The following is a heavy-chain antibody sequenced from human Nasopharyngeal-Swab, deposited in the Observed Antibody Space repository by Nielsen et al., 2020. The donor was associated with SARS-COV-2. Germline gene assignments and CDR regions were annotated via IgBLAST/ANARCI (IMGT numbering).Heavy chain of an antibody. V-gene: IGHV3-23*01. CDR1: GFTFSSYA. CDR3: AKDTSLKIRYSSSSHFDY. D-gene: IGHD6-6*01. J-gene: IGHJ4*02. Sequence: GESLRLSCAASGFTFSSYAMSWVRQAPGKGLEWVSAISGSGGSTYYADSVKGRFTISRDNSKNTLYLQMNSLRAEDTAVYYCAKDTSLKIRYSSSSHFDYWGQGTLVTVSS. CDR2: ISGSGGST.